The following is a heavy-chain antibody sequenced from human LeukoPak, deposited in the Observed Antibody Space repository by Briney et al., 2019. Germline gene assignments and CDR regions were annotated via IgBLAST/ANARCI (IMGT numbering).Heavy chain of an antibody. V-gene: IGHV3-30-3*01. CDR1: GFTFSSYA. Sequence: GRSLRLSCAASGFTFSSYAMHWVRQAPGKGLEWVAVISYDGSNKYYADSVKGRFTISRDNSKNTLYLQMNSLRAEDTAVYYCAREPPLNPGPVVPAAADYWGQGTLVTVSS. J-gene: IGHJ4*02. D-gene: IGHD2-2*01. CDR3: AREPPLNPGPVVPAAADY. CDR2: ISYDGSNK.